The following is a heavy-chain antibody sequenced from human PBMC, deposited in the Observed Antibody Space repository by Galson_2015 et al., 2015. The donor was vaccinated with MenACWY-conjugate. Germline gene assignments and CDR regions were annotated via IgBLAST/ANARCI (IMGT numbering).Heavy chain of an antibody. CDR1: GFIFNTYW. D-gene: IGHD1-26*01. CDR2: INPGGSST. Sequence: SLRLSCAASGFIFNTYWMHWVRQAPGKGLVWVSRINPGGSSTTYADSVKDRFTISRDNAKNTLYLQMNSLRPEDTAVFYCAKSRGASFYCGSWGQATLVTVSS. CDR3: AKSRGASFYCGS. J-gene: IGHJ4*02. V-gene: IGHV3-74*01.